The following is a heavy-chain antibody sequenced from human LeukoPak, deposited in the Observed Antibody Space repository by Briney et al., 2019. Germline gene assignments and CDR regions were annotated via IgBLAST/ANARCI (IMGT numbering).Heavy chain of an antibody. CDR3: ARERGYSGWPFDY. V-gene: IGHV3-21*01. Sequence: GGSLRLSCAASGFTFSSYIMTWVRQAPGKGLEWVSSISSSSSYIYYADSVKGRFTISRDNAKNSLYLQMNSLRAEDTAVYYCARERGYSGWPFDYWGQGTLVTVSS. CDR1: GFTFSSYI. D-gene: IGHD6-19*01. CDR2: ISSSSSYI. J-gene: IGHJ4*02.